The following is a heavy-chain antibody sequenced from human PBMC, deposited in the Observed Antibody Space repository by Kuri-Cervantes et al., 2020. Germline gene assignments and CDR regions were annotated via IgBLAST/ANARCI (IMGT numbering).Heavy chain of an antibody. CDR2: IYSGGST. V-gene: IGHV3-53*01. D-gene: IGHD3-10*01. Sequence: GGSLRLSCAASGFTVSSNYMSWVRQAPGKGLEWVSVIYSGGSTYYADSVKGRFTISRDNSKNTLYLQMNSLRAEDTAVYYYARDRKPGGYYYYGMDVWGQGTTVTVSS. CDR1: GFTVSSNY. CDR3: ARDRKPGGYYYYGMDV. J-gene: IGHJ6*02.